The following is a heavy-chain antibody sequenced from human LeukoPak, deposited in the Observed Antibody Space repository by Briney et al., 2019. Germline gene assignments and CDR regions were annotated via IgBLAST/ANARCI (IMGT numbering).Heavy chain of an antibody. CDR2: IYTSGST. Sequence: SETLSLTCTVSGGSISNGSYYWSWIRQPAGQGLEWIGRIYTSGSTNYNPSLKSRVTISVDTSKNQFSLKLRSVTAADTAVYYCARTGLRFDYWGQGTLVTVSS. CDR1: GGSISNGSYY. V-gene: IGHV4-61*02. J-gene: IGHJ4*02. CDR3: ARTGLRFDY. D-gene: IGHD5-12*01.